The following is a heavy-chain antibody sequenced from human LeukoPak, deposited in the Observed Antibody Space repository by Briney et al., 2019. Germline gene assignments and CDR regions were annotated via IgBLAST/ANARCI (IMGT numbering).Heavy chain of an antibody. Sequence: PSQTLSLTCTVSGGSISSGGYYWRWIRQHPGKGLEWIGYIYYSGSTYYNPSLKSRVTISVDTSKNQFSLKLSSVTAADTAVYYCARGLARYSEVPWGQGTLVTVSS. CDR2: IYYSGST. CDR1: GGSISSGGYY. J-gene: IGHJ5*02. V-gene: IGHV4-31*03. D-gene: IGHD3-9*01. CDR3: ARGLARYSEVP.